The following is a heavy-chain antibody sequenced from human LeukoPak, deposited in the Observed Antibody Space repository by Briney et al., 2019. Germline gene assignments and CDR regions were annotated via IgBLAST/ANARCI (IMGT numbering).Heavy chain of an antibody. J-gene: IGHJ6*02. CDR3: VRWAGSLYGMDV. Sequence: SETLSLTCTVSGGSMSSYYWNWIRQSPGKGLEWIGYIFYSGSTDYNPSLKSRLTLSVDTSKNQISLKLSSVTAADTAVYFCVRWAGSLYGMDVWGQGTTVTVSS. CDR1: GGSMSSYY. CDR2: IFYSGST. V-gene: IGHV4-59*08.